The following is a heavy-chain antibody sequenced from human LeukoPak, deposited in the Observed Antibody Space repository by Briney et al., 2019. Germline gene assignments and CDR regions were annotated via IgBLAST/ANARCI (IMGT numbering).Heavy chain of an antibody. D-gene: IGHD3-10*01. V-gene: IGHV3-30*04. CDR1: GFTFGSYT. Sequence: GRSLRLSCAASGFTFGSYTMHWVRQAPGKGLEWVAVTSQDESHRYYADSVKGRFTISRDNSQNTLFLQINSLRAEDTAVYYCARDPVSGIPDYFDPWGQGTLVTVSS. J-gene: IGHJ4*02. CDR3: ARDPVSGIPDYFDP. CDR2: TSQDESHR.